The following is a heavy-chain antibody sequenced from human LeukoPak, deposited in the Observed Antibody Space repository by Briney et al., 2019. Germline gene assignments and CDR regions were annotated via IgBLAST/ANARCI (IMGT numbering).Heavy chain of an antibody. CDR2: IYTSGST. CDR3: ARGQLRFLEWLSFNWFDP. Sequence: SETLSLTCTVSGSSISSGSYYWSWIRQPAGKGLEWIGRIYTSGSTNYNPSLKSRVTISVDTSKNQFSLKLSSVTAADTAVYYCARGQLRFLEWLSFNWFDPWGQGTLVTVSS. D-gene: IGHD3-3*01. J-gene: IGHJ5*02. V-gene: IGHV4-61*02. CDR1: GSSISSGSYY.